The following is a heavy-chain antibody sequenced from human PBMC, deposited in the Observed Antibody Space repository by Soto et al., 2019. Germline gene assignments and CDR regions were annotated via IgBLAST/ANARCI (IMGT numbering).Heavy chain of an antibody. V-gene: IGHV3-74*01. CDR2: INGDGSTT. Sequence: EVQLVESGGGLVQPGGSLRLSCAASGFTFSSYWMHWVRQVPGKGLLWVSRINGDGSTTNYADSVKGRFTISRDNAKNTLYLQMNSLRADDTAVYYCARDKSNWNDAGDYWGQGTLVPVSS. CDR1: GFTFSSYW. D-gene: IGHD1-20*01. J-gene: IGHJ4*02. CDR3: ARDKSNWNDAGDY.